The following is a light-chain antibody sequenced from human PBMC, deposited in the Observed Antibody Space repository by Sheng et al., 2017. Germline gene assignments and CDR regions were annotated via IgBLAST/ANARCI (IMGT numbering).Light chain of an antibody. J-gene: IGKJ4*01. V-gene: IGKV1-27*01. CDR2: AAS. Sequence: IRMTQSPSSLSASVGDRVTITCQASQAINNYLAWYQHKPGKAPNLLVYAASTLHSGVPARFTGSGSGTHFTLTISRLQPEDVATYYCQKYSSAPFTLGGGTKVEI. CDR1: QAINNY. CDR3: QKYSSAPFT.